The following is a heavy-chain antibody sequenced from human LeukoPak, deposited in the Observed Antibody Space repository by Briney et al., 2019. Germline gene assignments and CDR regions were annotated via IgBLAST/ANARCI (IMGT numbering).Heavy chain of an antibody. CDR3: ASWRGSSDSGGYYYDY. CDR2: IWFDGSNQ. J-gene: IGHJ4*02. V-gene: IGHV3-33*01. CDR1: GFIFRNYG. D-gene: IGHD3-22*01. Sequence: GRSLRLSCAASGFIFRNYGMHWVRQAPGKGLEWVAVIWFDGSNQCYADSVKGRFTISRDNSKSTLYLQMNSLRLEDTAVYYCASWRGSSDSGGYYYDYWGQGTLVTVSS.